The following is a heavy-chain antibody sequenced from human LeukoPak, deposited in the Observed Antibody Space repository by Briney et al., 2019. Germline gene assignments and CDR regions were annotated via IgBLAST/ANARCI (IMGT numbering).Heavy chain of an antibody. CDR3: ARDGEWLDAFDI. CDR1: GGSFSGYY. Sequence: SETLSLTCAVYGGSFSGYYWSWIRQPPGKGLEWIGEINHGGSTNYNPSLKSRVTISVDTSKNQFSLKLSSVTAVDTAVYYCARDGEWLDAFDIWGQGTMVTVSS. V-gene: IGHV4-34*01. CDR2: INHGGST. J-gene: IGHJ3*02. D-gene: IGHD5-12*01.